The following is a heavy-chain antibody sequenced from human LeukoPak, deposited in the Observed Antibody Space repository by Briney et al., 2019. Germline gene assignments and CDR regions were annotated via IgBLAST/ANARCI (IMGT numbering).Heavy chain of an antibody. CDR2: ISGSGGST. J-gene: IGHJ4*02. D-gene: IGHD3-16*02. CDR1: GFTFSSYA. Sequence: GGSLRLSSAASGFTFSSYAMSWVRQAPGKGLEWVSAISGSGGSTYYADSVKGRFTISRDNSKNTLYLQMNSLRAEDTAVYYCAKTRTFGGVIVPFDYWGQGTLVTVSS. V-gene: IGHV3-23*01. CDR3: AKTRTFGGVIVPFDY.